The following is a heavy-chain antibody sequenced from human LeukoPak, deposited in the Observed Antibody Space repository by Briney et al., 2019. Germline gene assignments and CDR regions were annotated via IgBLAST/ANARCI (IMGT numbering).Heavy chain of an antibody. J-gene: IGHJ4*02. CDR1: GFTFSSYG. Sequence: PGGSLRLSCAASGFTFSSYGMHWVRQAPGKGLEWVAVISYDGSNKYYADSVKGRFTISRDNSKNTLYLQMNSLRAEDTAVYYCAKTLVGATTGVFDYWGQGTLVTVSS. D-gene: IGHD1-26*01. CDR2: ISYDGSNK. V-gene: IGHV3-30*18. CDR3: AKTLVGATTGVFDY.